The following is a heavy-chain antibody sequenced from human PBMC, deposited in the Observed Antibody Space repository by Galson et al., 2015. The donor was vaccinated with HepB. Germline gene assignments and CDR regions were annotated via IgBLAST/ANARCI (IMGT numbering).Heavy chain of an antibody. CDR3: ARVRDFWSGYYYYYMDV. V-gene: IGHV1-69*13. Sequence: SVKVSCKASGGTFSSYAISWVRQAPGQGLEWMGGIIPIFGTANYAQKFQGRVTITADESTSTAYMELSSLRSEDTAVYYCARVRDFWSGYYYYYMDVWGKGTTVTVSS. CDR2: IIPIFGTA. J-gene: IGHJ6*03. CDR1: GGTFSSYA. D-gene: IGHD3-3*01.